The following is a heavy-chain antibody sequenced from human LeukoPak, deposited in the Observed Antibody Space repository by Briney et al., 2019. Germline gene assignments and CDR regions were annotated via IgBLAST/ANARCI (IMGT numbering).Heavy chain of an antibody. CDR2: INHSGST. D-gene: IGHD1-26*01. CDR3: ARGPLVGANFFPFDY. CDR1: GGSFSGYY. J-gene: IGHJ4*02. Sequence: SETLSLTCAVYGGSFSGYYWSWIRQPPGKGLEWIGEINHSGSTNYNPSLKSRVTILVDTSKNQFSLKLSSVTAADTAVYYCARGPLVGANFFPFDYWGQGTLVNVSS. V-gene: IGHV4-34*01.